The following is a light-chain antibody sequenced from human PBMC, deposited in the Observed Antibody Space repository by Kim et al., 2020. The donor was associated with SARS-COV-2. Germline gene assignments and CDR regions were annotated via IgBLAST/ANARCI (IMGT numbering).Light chain of an antibody. CDR1: KLDRNY. J-gene: IGLJ1*01. CDR3: QTWDSSTGV. V-gene: IGLV3-1*01. Sequence: VSPGQTAGITCAEDKLDRNYVFWYQQRPGQSPVLVIFQDTKRPSGIPERFSGSNSGNTATLTISGTQAMDEADYYCQTWDSSTGVFGTGTKVTVL. CDR2: QDT.